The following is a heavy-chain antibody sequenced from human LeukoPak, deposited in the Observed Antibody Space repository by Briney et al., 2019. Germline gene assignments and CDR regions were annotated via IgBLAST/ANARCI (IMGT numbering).Heavy chain of an antibody. CDR1: GVSFSGYY. D-gene: IGHD3-22*01. J-gene: IGHJ4*02. V-gene: IGHV4-34*01. CDR3: ARGAGDYYDSSGPIRPVYFDY. Sequence: SETLSLTCAVYGVSFSGYYWSWIRQPPGKGLEWIGEINHSGSTNYNPSLKSRVTISVDTSKNQFSLKLSSVTAADTAVYYCARGAGDYYDSSGPIRPVYFDYWGQGTLVTVSS. CDR2: INHSGST.